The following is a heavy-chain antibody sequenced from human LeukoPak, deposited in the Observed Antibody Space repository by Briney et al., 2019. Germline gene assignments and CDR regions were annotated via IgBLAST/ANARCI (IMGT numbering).Heavy chain of an antibody. CDR3: ARPVLGYCSGGSCYSAEYFQH. CDR1: GYTFTSYD. D-gene: IGHD2-15*01. V-gene: IGHV1-8*01. Sequence: ASVKVSCKASGYTFTSYDINWVRQATGQGLEWMGWMNPNSGNTGYAQKFQGRVTMTRNTSISTAYMELSSLRSEDTAVYYCARPVLGYCSGGSCYSAEYFQHWGQDTLVTVSS. CDR2: MNPNSGNT. J-gene: IGHJ1*01.